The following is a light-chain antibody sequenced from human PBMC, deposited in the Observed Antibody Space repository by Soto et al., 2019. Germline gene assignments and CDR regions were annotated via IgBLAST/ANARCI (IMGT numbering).Light chain of an antibody. Sequence: EMWLPLSQATLSSSPGERATLSCKASQSRGSNFLAWYQQKPGQAPRLIIYGASSGATGIPDRFRGSGSGTDFTLTINRLEPEDFAVYYCQQYGNSALTFGEGTKVDIK. CDR3: QQYGNSALT. CDR2: GAS. CDR1: QSRGSNF. J-gene: IGKJ1*01. V-gene: IGKV3-20*01.